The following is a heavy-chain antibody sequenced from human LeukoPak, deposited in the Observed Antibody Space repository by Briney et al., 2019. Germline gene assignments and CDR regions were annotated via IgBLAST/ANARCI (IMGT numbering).Heavy chain of an antibody. CDR2: INHSGRT. CDR1: GGSFSGYY. J-gene: IGHJ6*02. D-gene: IGHD5-12*01. CDR3: ARVRIAAATIYYYYAMDV. Sequence: SETLSLTCAVSGGSFSGYYWSWVRQPPGKGLEWIGEINHSGRTNDNPSLKSRVTISGDTSKNQFSLKLSSVTAADTAVHYCARVRIAAATIYYYYAMDVWGQGTTVTVSS. V-gene: IGHV4-34*01.